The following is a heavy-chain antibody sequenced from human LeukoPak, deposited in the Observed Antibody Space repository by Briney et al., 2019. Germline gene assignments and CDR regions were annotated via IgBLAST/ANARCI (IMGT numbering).Heavy chain of an antibody. V-gene: IGHV3-23*01. D-gene: IGHD3-22*01. CDR2: ISGSGGST. Sequence: QSGGSLRLSCAASGFTFSSYAMSWVRQAPGKGLEWVSAISGSGGSTYYADSVKGRFTISRDNSKNTLYLQMNRLRAEDTAVYYCAKTMIVVVIDSPFDYWGQGTLVTVSS. J-gene: IGHJ4*02. CDR1: GFTFSSYA. CDR3: AKTMIVVVIDSPFDY.